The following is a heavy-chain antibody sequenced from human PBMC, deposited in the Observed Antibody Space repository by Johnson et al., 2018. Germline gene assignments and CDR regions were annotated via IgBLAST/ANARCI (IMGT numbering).Heavy chain of an antibody. V-gene: IGHV3-7*01. CDR2: INRDGTDK. Sequence: VQLLESGGGLVQPGWSLRLSCAASGFTFTNHWMSWVRQTPGKGLEWLGNINRDGTDKRYVDSVKGRFTISRDNAKNLLYVQMDSLRVEDTGVYYWFRNGGALDYWGRGTLVSVSS. CDR3: FRNGGALDY. CDR1: GFTFTNHW. J-gene: IGHJ4*02. D-gene: IGHD3-16*01.